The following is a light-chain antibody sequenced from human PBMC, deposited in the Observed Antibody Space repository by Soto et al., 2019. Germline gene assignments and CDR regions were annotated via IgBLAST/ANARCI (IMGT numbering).Light chain of an antibody. Sequence: QSVLTQPPSASGTPGQRVTISCSGSSSNIGSNTVNWYQQLPGTAPKLLIYSNNQRPAGVPDRVSGSKSGTSASLAISGLESEDEADEYCAAWDDSRNGRVVFGGGTKLTVL. V-gene: IGLV1-44*01. CDR1: SSNIGSNT. CDR3: AAWDDSRNGRVV. J-gene: IGLJ2*01. CDR2: SNN.